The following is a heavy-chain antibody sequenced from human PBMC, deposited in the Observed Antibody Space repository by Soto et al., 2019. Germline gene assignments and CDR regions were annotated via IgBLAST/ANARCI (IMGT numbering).Heavy chain of an antibody. V-gene: IGHV1-69*01. Sequence: QVQLVQSGAEVKKPGSSVKVSCKASGGTFSSYAISWVRQAPGQGLEWMGGIIPIFGTANYAQKFQARVPITADESTSTAYMELSSLRSENTAVYYCASQTTVTTGSNVHWGQGTLVTVSS. D-gene: IGHD4-17*01. J-gene: IGHJ4*02. CDR3: ASQTTVTTGSNVH. CDR2: IIPIFGTA. CDR1: GGTFSSYA.